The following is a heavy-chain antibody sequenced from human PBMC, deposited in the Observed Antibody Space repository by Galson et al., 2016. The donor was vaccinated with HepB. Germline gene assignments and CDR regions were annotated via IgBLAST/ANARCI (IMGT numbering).Heavy chain of an antibody. V-gene: IGHV3-23*01. J-gene: IGHJ4*02. CDR3: ATRLRAPAN. Sequence: SLRLSCAASGFTFSTYAMSWVRQAPGKGLEWVSGISGSSEAIYYADSVKSRFTISRDNSKNALYLQMNSLRAGDTAVYYCATRLRAPANWGQGAQVTVSS. CDR2: ISGSSEAI. D-gene: IGHD1-26*01. CDR1: GFTFSTYA.